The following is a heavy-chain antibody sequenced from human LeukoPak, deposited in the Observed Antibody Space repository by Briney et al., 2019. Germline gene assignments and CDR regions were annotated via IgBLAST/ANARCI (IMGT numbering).Heavy chain of an antibody. CDR3: ARQGIGVFDS. J-gene: IGHJ4*02. CDR1: DGSTSKAVYS. V-gene: IGHV4-39*01. CDR2: IYYGGSA. Sequence: SETLSLTCIVPDGSTSKAVYSWDWIRQPPGKGLEWIGTIYYGGSAARNASLKSRVTISVDKSRNQFSLNLSSVTAADTAIYYCARQGIGVFDSWGQGILVTVSS. D-gene: IGHD3-16*01.